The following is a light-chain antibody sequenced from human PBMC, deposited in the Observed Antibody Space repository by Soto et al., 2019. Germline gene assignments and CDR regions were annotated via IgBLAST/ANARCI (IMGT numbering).Light chain of an antibody. CDR2: SNN. Sequence: QAVVTQPPSASGTPGQRVTISCSGSSSNIGSNTVNWYQQLPGTAPKLLIYSNNQRPSGVPDRFSGSKSGTSASLAISGLQSEAEADYYFAAWHDSLYRVFGGGTKLTVL. CDR1: SSNIGSNT. J-gene: IGLJ3*02. V-gene: IGLV1-44*01. CDR3: AAWHDSLYRV.